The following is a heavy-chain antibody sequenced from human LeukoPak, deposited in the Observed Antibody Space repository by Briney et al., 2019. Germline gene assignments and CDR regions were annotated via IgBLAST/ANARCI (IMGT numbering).Heavy chain of an antibody. J-gene: IGHJ4*02. Sequence: ASVKVSCKASGYTFTGYYMHWVRQAPGQGLEWMGWINPNSGGTNYAQKFQGRVTMTRDTSISTAYMEMSRLRSDDTAVYYCARLTTTVTPFDYWGQGTLVTVSS. V-gene: IGHV1-2*02. D-gene: IGHD4-17*01. CDR2: INPNSGGT. CDR3: ARLTTTVTPFDY. CDR1: GYTFTGYY.